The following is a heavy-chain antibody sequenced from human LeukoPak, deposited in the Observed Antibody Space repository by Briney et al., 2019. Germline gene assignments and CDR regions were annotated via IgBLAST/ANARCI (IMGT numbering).Heavy chain of an antibody. CDR2: ISYDGSNK. Sequence: GGSLRLSCAASGFTFSSYGMHWVRQAPGKGLEWVAVISYDGSNKYYADSVKGRFTISRDNSKNTLYLQMNSLRAEDTAVHYCATGRPGYDFWSGYYFDYWGQGTLVTVSS. CDR3: ATGRPGYDFWSGYYFDY. D-gene: IGHD3-3*01. V-gene: IGHV3-30*03. CDR1: GFTFSSYG. J-gene: IGHJ4*02.